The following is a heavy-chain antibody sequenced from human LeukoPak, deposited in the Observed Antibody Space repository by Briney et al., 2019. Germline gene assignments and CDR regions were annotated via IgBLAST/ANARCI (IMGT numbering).Heavy chain of an antibody. Sequence: PGGSLRLSCAASGFTFSSYWMSWVRQAPGKGLEWVANIKQDGSEKYYVDSVKGRFTISRDNAKNSLYLQMNSLRAEDTAVYYCARVGGLRGSSWYKYFGYYYYYMDVWGKGTTVTVSS. CDR2: IKQDGSEK. CDR1: GFTFSSYW. CDR3: ARVGGLRGSSWYKYFGYYYYYMDV. D-gene: IGHD6-13*01. V-gene: IGHV3-7*01. J-gene: IGHJ6*03.